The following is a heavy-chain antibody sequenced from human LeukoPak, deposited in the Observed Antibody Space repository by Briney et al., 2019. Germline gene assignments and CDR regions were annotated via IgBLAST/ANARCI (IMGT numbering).Heavy chain of an antibody. D-gene: IGHD3-10*01. J-gene: IGHJ4*02. CDR1: GGSFSSYY. CDR2: IYYSGST. Sequence: PSETLSLTCTVSGGSFSSYYWSWIRQPPGKGLEWIGYIYYSGSTDYNPSLKSRVTISVETSKNQFSLKLSSVTAADTAVYYCAKSSGSYYNVDFDYWGQGTLVTVSS. V-gene: IGHV4-59*01. CDR3: AKSSGSYYNVDFDY.